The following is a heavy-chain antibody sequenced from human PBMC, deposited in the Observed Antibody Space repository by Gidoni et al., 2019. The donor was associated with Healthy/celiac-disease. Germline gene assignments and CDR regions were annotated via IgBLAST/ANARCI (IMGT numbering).Heavy chain of an antibody. Sequence: PAGKGLEWIGRIYTSGSTNYNPSLKSRVTMSVDTSKNQFSLKLSSVTAADTAVYYCAKLGGYSSSSDYYYMDVWGKGTTVTVSS. V-gene: IGHV4-4*07. CDR2: IYTSGST. J-gene: IGHJ6*03. CDR3: AKLGGYSSSSDYYYMDV. D-gene: IGHD6-13*01.